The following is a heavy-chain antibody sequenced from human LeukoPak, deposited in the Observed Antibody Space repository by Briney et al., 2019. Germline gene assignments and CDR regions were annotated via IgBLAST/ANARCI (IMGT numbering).Heavy chain of an antibody. Sequence: GRSLRLSCAASGFTFSTYGMHWVRQAPGKGLEWVAVISYDGSYKNFADSVKGRFTISRDNSRNTLYLQMNSLRAEDTAVYYCARGLTMGGQGTLVTVSS. V-gene: IGHV3-30*03. CDR3: ARGLTM. CDR1: GFTFSTYG. J-gene: IGHJ4*02. D-gene: IGHD3-10*01. CDR2: ISYDGSYK.